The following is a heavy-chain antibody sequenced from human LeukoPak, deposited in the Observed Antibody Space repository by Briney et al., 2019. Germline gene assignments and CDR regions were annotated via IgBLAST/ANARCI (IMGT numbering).Heavy chain of an antibody. Sequence: GGSLRLSCAASGFIFSSYEMNWVRQAPGKGLEWVSYISSSGSTIYYADSVKGRFTISRDNAKNSLYLQMNSLRAEDTAVYYCASLYGGFYYWGQGTLVTVSS. J-gene: IGHJ4*02. CDR3: ASLYGGFYY. CDR2: ISSSGSTI. V-gene: IGHV3-48*03. D-gene: IGHD4-23*01. CDR1: GFIFSSYE.